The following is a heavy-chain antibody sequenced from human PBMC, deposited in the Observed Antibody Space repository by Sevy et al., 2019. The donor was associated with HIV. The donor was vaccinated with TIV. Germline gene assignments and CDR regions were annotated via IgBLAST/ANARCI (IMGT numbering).Heavy chain of an antibody. J-gene: IGHJ4*02. CDR1: GGSFSGYY. Sequence: SETLSLTCAVYGGSFSGYYWSWIRQPPGKGLEWIGEINHSGSTNYNPSLKSRVTISVDTSKNQFSLKLSSVTAADTAVYYCAREPGYSSGWNIYWGQGTPVTVSS. CDR3: AREPGYSSGWNIY. D-gene: IGHD6-19*01. CDR2: INHSGST. V-gene: IGHV4-34*01.